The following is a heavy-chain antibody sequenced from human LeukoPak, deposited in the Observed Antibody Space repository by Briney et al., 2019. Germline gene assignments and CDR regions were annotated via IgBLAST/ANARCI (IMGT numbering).Heavy chain of an antibody. CDR2: IIPIFSTT. CDR3: ARGLSDTFCSGGSCYADS. V-gene: IGHV1-69*05. J-gene: IGHJ5*01. CDR1: GGSFSTDV. D-gene: IGHD2-15*01. Sequence: SVKVSCKSFGGSFSTDVFNWVRQAPGQGLEWMGAIIPIFSTTNYAQRFQGRVTITTDESTSTAYLEVNSLISEDTATYYCARGLSDTFCSGGSCYADSWGQGTLITVSS.